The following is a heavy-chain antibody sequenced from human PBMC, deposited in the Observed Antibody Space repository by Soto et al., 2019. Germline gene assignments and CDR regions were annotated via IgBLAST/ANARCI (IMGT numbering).Heavy chain of an antibody. CDR3: TVAFYYDFWSGYPNYYGMDV. Sequence: GGSLRLSCAASGFTFSNAWMNWVRQAPGKGLEWVGRIKSKTDGGTTDYAAPVKGRFTISRDDSKNTLYLQMNSLKTEDTAVYYCTVAFYYDFWSGYPNYYGMDVWGQGTTVTVSS. CDR1: GFTFSNAW. J-gene: IGHJ6*02. CDR2: IKSKTDGGTT. D-gene: IGHD3-3*01. V-gene: IGHV3-15*07.